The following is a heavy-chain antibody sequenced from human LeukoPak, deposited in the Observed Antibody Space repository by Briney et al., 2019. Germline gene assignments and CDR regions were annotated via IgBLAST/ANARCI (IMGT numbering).Heavy chain of an antibody. CDR1: GFTFNTYA. J-gene: IGHJ4*02. D-gene: IGHD4-17*01. V-gene: IGHV3-23*01. CDR3: ARDRGGYGESYFDY. CDR2: IIGSGGST. Sequence: GGSLRLSCAASGFTFNTYAMSWVRQAPGKGLDWVSGIIGSGGSTYYADSVKGRSTISRDNSKNTLYLQMSSLRAEDTAVYYCARDRGGYGESYFDYWGQGTLVTVSS.